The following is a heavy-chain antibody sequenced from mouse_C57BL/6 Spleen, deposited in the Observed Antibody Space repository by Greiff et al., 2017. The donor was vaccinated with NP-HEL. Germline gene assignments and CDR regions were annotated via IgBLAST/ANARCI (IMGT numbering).Heavy chain of an antibody. D-gene: IGHD2-5*01. V-gene: IGHV1-76*01. Sequence: VQRVESGAELVRPGASVKLSCKASGYTFTDYYINWVKQRPGQGLEWIARIYPGSGNTYYNEKFKGKATLTAEKSSSTAYMQLSSLTSEDSAVYFCARYDSNYDAMDYWGQGTSVTVSS. CDR1: GYTFTDYY. CDR3: ARYDSNYDAMDY. CDR2: IYPGSGNT. J-gene: IGHJ4*01.